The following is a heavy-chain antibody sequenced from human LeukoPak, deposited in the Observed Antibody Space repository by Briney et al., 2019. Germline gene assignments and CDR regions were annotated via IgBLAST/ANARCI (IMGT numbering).Heavy chain of an antibody. V-gene: IGHV4-34*01. J-gene: IGHJ4*02. CDR1: GGSFSGYY. D-gene: IGHD1-26*01. CDR3: ARYSGSYSNFDY. CDR2: INHSGST. Sequence: SETASLTCAVYGGSFSGYYWSWLRQPPGKGLEWIGEINHSGSTNYNPSLKSRVTISVDKSKNQFSLKLSSVTAADTAVYYCARYSGSYSNFDYWGQGTLVTVSS.